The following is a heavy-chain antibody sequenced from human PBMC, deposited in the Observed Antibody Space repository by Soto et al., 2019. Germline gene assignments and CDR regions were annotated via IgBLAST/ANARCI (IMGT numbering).Heavy chain of an antibody. CDR3: AKGGAVRGLKGGNLDY. J-gene: IGHJ4*02. CDR1: GFTFSSYA. D-gene: IGHD3-10*01. V-gene: IGHV3-23*01. CDR2: ISGGGGNT. Sequence: EVQLLDSGGGLVQPGGSLSLSCAASGFTFSSYAMNWVRQAPGKGLEWVSVISGGGGNTYYADSVEGRFTISRDNSKNTLYLQMSSLRAEDTAIYYCAKGGAVRGLKGGNLDYWGQGTLVTVSS.